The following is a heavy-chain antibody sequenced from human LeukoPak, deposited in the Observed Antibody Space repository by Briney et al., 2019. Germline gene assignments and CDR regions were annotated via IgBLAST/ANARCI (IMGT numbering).Heavy chain of an antibody. CDR2: ISGAGRYI. V-gene: IGHV3-21*01. CDR3: ARDEADCYDNSGFFYDAFDL. J-gene: IGHJ3*01. D-gene: IGHD3-22*01. CDR1: GFTFGRHS. Sequence: GGSLRLSCVTSGFTFGRHSLNWVRQAPGKGLEWVSSISGAGRYIFYADSVKGRFSISRDNAKKSIYLQMDSLRADDTAVYYCARDEADCYDNSGFFYDAFDLWGQGTGVIVSS.